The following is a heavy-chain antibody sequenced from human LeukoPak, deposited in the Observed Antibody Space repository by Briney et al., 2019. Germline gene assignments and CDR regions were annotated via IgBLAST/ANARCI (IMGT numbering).Heavy chain of an antibody. V-gene: IGHV4-59*01. D-gene: IGHD4-17*01. CDR3: AKSRSDYAISSDY. J-gene: IGHJ4*02. Sequence: SETLSLTCTVSGASISPYYWTWIRQPPGKGLERIGYINYSGSTNYNPSLKSRVTISVDTSKNQFSLKLTSVTAADTAVYYCAKSRSDYAISSDYWGQGTLVTVSS. CDR2: INYSGST. CDR1: GASISPYY.